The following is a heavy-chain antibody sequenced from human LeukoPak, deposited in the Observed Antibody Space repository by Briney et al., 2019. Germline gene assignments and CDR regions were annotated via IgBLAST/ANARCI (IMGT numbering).Heavy chain of an antibody. CDR2: ISFDGSNK. CDR3: SSDGYPPNWFDL. J-gene: IGHJ5*02. CDR1: GFTFSSYG. Sequence: PGRSLRLSCAASGFTFSSYGMHWVRQAPGKGLEWVAVISFDGSNKYYVDSVKGRFTISRDNSKNTLYLQMTSLKTEDTAVYYCSSDGYPPNWFDLWGQGTLVTVSS. V-gene: IGHV3-30*03. D-gene: IGHD5-12*01.